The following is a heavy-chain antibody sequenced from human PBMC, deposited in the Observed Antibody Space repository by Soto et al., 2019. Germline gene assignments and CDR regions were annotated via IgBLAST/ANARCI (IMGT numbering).Heavy chain of an antibody. CDR1: GGSISSYY. J-gene: IGHJ6*02. Sequence: SETLSLTCTVSGGSISSYYWSWIRQPPGKGLEWIGYIYYSGSTNYNPSLKSRVTISVDTSKNQFSLKLSSVAAADTAVYYCARVFNGDYDLGFYGMDVWGQGTTVTVSS. CDR3: ARVFNGDYDLGFYGMDV. CDR2: IYYSGST. D-gene: IGHD4-17*01. V-gene: IGHV4-59*01.